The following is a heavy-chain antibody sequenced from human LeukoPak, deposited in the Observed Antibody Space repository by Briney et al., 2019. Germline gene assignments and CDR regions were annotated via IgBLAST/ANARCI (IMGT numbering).Heavy chain of an antibody. D-gene: IGHD2-2*02. CDR1: GGSISSGGYY. V-gene: IGHV4-31*03. CDR2: IYYSGST. CDR3: AREYCSSTSCHIDY. J-gene: IGHJ4*02. Sequence: SETLSLTCTVSGGSISSGGYYWGWIRQHPGKGLEWIGYIYYSGSTYYNPSLKSRVTISVDMSKNQFSLKLSSVTAADTAVYYCAREYCSSTSCHIDYWGQGTLVTVSS.